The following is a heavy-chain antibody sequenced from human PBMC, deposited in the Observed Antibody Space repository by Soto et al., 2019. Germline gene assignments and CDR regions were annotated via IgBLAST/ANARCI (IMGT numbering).Heavy chain of an antibody. CDR2: INAGNGNT. J-gene: IGHJ4*02. V-gene: IGHV1-3*01. CDR3: AVNWNVPFMVFDY. D-gene: IGHD1-1*01. CDR1: GYTFTSYA. Sequence: QVQLVQSGAEVKKPGASVKVSCKASGYTFTSYAMHWVRQAPGQRLEWMGWINAGNGNTKYSQKFQGRVTITRDTSASTAYMELSSLRSEDTAVYYGAVNWNVPFMVFDYWGQGTLVTVST.